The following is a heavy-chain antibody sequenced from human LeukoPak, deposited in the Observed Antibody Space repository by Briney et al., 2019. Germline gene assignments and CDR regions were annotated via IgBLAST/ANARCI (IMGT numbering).Heavy chain of an antibody. J-gene: IGHJ4*02. V-gene: IGHV3-33*01. D-gene: IGHD3-22*01. CDR1: GSTFSSFG. Sequence: GGSLRLSCAASGSTFSSFGMHWVRQAPGKGLEWVAVIWYDGGHKYYADSVKGRFSISRDNSKNTLYLQMSSLRAEDTAVYYCARDRDYDSANFDYWGQGTLVTVSS. CDR2: IWYDGGHK. CDR3: ARDRDYDSANFDY.